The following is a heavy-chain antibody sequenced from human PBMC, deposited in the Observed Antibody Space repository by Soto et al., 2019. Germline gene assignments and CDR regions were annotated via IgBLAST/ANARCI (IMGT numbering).Heavy chain of an antibody. CDR2: VSIGGST. CDR3: AKRRGAGGHFDY. J-gene: IGHJ4*02. D-gene: IGHD2-15*01. CDR1: GFTFSSYA. V-gene: IGHV3-23*01. Sequence: DVQLLESGGGLVQPDGSLRLSCAASGFTFSSYAMGWVRQGPGKGLEWVAVVSIGGSTHYADSVRGRFTISRDNSKNTLSLQMNSLTAEDTAVYFCAKRRGAGGHFDYWGQGALVTVSS.